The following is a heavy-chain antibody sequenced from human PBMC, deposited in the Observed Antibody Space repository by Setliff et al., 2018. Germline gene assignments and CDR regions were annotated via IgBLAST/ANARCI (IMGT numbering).Heavy chain of an antibody. Sequence: GGSLRLSCAASGFTVTDNYMSWVRQAPGKGLEWVSIIYSGGSTYYGDSVKGRFTISRDKSKNTVFLQMNSLRAEDTAVYYCARDGVFYAMDFWGQGTTVTVSS. D-gene: IGHD3-10*01. V-gene: IGHV3-66*01. CDR3: ARDGVFYAMDF. CDR1: GFTVTDNY. J-gene: IGHJ6*02. CDR2: IYSGGST.